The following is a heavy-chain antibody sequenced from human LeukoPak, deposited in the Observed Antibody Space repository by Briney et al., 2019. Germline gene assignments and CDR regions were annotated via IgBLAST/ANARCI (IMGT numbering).Heavy chain of an antibody. Sequence: GRSLRLSCAAAGFTFSSYGMHWVRQAPGKGLEWVAFISYDGSNKYYADSVKGRFTISRDNSKNTLYLQMNSLRAEDTAVYYCAKVYYYDSSGYYYGLGGAAFDYWGQGTLVTVSS. V-gene: IGHV3-30*18. CDR2: ISYDGSNK. D-gene: IGHD3-22*01. CDR1: GFTFSSYG. CDR3: AKVYYYDSSGYYYGLGGAAFDY. J-gene: IGHJ4*02.